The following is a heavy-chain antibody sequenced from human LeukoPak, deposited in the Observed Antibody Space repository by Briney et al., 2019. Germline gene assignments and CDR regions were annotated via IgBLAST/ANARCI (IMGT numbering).Heavy chain of an antibody. CDR2: IYYSGST. CDR1: GGSISSGDYY. J-gene: IGHJ3*02. Sequence: SQTLSLTCTVSGGSISSGDYYWSWIRQPPGKGLEWIGYIYYSGSTYYNPSLKSRVTISVDTSKNQFSLKLSSVTAADTAVYYCARIVGAGDAFDIWGQGTMVAVSS. V-gene: IGHV4-30-4*08. D-gene: IGHD1-26*01. CDR3: ARIVGAGDAFDI.